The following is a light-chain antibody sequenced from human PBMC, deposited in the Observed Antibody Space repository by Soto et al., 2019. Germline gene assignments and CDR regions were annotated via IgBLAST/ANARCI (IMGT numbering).Light chain of an antibody. CDR2: GAS. Sequence: EIVMTQSPATFPVSPGERATLSCRASHSVSSDLAWYKQKPGQAPRIIIYGASTRAIGIPARFSGSGSGTEFTLTISSLQSEDFAVYYCQQYNNWPPTFGQGTRLEIK. J-gene: IGKJ5*01. CDR1: HSVSSD. CDR3: QQYNNWPPT. V-gene: IGKV3-15*01.